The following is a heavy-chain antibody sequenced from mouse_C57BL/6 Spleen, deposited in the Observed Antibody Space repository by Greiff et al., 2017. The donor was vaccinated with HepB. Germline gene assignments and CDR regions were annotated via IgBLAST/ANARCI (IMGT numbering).Heavy chain of an antibody. CDR3: ARDGDYYGSSHYAMDY. CDR1: GFTFSDYY. D-gene: IGHD1-1*01. CDR2: INYDGSST. J-gene: IGHJ4*01. Sequence: EVKLVESEGGLVQPGSSMKLSCTASGFTFSDYYMAWVRQVPEKGLEWVANINYDGSSTYYLDSLKSRFIISRDNAKNILYLQMSSLKSEDTATYYCARDGDYYGSSHYAMDYWGQGTSVTVSS. V-gene: IGHV5-16*01.